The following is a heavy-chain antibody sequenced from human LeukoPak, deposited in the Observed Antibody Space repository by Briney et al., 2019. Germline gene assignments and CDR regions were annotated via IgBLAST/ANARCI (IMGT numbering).Heavy chain of an antibody. D-gene: IGHD6-13*01. CDR2: IYTIGTT. Sequence: TSETLSLTCTVSGGSISSGSYYWSGIRQPAGKGLEWIGRIYTIGTTNYNPSLKSRVTISVDTSKNQFSLKLSSVTAADTAVYFGARSQAAGTEGADYWGQGTLVTVSS. J-gene: IGHJ4*02. CDR3: ARSQAAGTEGADY. CDR1: GGSISSGSYY. V-gene: IGHV4-61*02.